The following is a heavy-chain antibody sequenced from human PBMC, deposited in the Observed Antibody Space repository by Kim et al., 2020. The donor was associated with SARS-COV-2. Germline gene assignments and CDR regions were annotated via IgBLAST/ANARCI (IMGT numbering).Heavy chain of an antibody. CDR1: GFTFSSYA. CDR2: ISYDGSNK. D-gene: IGHD2-15*01. J-gene: IGHJ2*01. V-gene: IGHV3-30*09. Sequence: GGSLRLSCAASGFTFSSYALHWVRQAPGKGLEWMTFISYDGSNKYYVDSVKGRFAISRDNSKNTLYLQMNSLRPEDTAVYYCARDSWLLHNWYFDLWGRGTLVTVSS. CDR3: ARDSWLLHNWYFDL.